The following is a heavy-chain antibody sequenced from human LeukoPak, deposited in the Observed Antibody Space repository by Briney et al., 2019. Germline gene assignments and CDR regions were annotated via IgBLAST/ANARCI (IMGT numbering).Heavy chain of an antibody. CDR2: IWSDGSNT. Sequence: GGSLRLSCAASGFTFSIYGMHWVRQAPGKGLEWVAVIWSDGSNTYYADSVKGRFTISRDNSKNTLFLQMNSLRAEDTALYYCARDRGSSWYGPIDYWGQGTLVTVSS. CDR1: GFTFSIYG. CDR3: ARDRGSSWYGPIDY. J-gene: IGHJ4*02. D-gene: IGHD6-13*01. V-gene: IGHV3-33*01.